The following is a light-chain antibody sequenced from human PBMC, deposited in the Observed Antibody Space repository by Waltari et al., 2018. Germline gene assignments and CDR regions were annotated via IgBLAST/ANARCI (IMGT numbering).Light chain of an antibody. CDR3: MQTLQTPLT. Sequence: DIVMTQSPLSLPVTLGEPAFIYCRSSQSLLHSNGNIYLDWYLQKPGQSPRLLIYLGSNRASGVPDRFSGSGSGTDFTLKISRVEAEDVGVYYCMQTLQTPLTFGGGTKVEIK. CDR2: LGS. V-gene: IGKV2-28*01. CDR1: QSLLHSNGNIY. J-gene: IGKJ4*01.